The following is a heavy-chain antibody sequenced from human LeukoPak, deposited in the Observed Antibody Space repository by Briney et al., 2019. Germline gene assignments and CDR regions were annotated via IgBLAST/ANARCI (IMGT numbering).Heavy chain of an antibody. CDR3: ARGYRGYDLKFDP. CDR1: GYTFPGYY. Sequence: ASVKVSCKASGYTFPGYYIHWVRQAPGQGLEGMGRINPKSGNTNYAQKFQGRVTVSRDTSISTTYLELNTLTSDDTAVYYCARGYRGYDLKFDPWGQGTLVTVSS. CDR2: INPKSGNT. J-gene: IGHJ5*02. V-gene: IGHV1-2*06. D-gene: IGHD5-12*01.